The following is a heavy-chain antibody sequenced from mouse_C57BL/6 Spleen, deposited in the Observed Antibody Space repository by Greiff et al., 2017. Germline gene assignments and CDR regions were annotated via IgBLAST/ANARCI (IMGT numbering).Heavy chain of an antibody. CDR3: TRRDNYGSSDEENYVDY. CDR2: IYPGNSDT. CDR1: GYTFTSYW. D-gene: IGHD1-1*01. J-gene: IGHJ2*01. V-gene: IGHV1-5*01. Sequence: VQLQQSGTVLARPGASVKMSCKTSGYTFTSYWMHWVKQRPGQGLEWIGAIYPGNSDTSYNQKFKGKAKLTAVTSASTAYMELSSLTNEDSAVYYCTRRDNYGSSDEENYVDYWGQGITLTASS.